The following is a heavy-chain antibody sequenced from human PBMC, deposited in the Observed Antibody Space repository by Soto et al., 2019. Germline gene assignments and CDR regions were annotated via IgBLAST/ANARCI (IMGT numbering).Heavy chain of an antibody. J-gene: IGHJ4*02. CDR1: GFTFSDYY. CDR2: ISSSGSTI. CDR3: ARDYDFWSGYHRLDY. Sequence: GGSLRLSCAASGFTFSDYYMSWIRQAPGKGLEWVSYISSSGSTIYYADSVKGRFTISRDNAKNSLYLQMNSLRAEDTAVYYCARDYDFWSGYHRLDYWGQGTLVTVSS. D-gene: IGHD3-3*01. V-gene: IGHV3-11*01.